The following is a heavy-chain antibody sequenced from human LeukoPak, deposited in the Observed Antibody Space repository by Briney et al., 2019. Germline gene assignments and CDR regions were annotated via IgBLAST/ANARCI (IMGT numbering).Heavy chain of an antibody. CDR3: AKANGAIFGVAGYFDY. D-gene: IGHD3-3*02. CDR2: INPNSGGT. J-gene: IGHJ4*02. Sequence: ASVKVSCKASGYTFTGYYMHWVRQAPGQGLEWMGWINPNSGGTNYAQKFQGRVTMTRDTSISTAYMELSSLRAEDTAVYYCAKANGAIFGVAGYFDYWGQGTLVTVSS. CDR1: GYTFTGYY. V-gene: IGHV1-2*02.